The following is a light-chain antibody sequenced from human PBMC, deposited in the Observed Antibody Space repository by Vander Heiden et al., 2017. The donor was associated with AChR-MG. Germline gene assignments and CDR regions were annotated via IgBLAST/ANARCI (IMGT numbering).Light chain of an antibody. CDR2: RDS. CDR3: QVWDSSTYVV. V-gene: IGLV3-9*01. CDR1: NIGSKN. J-gene: IGLJ2*01. Sequence: SYELPPPLSVSVALGQTARITCGGNNIGSKNVHWYQQKPGQAPVLVIYRDSNRPSGIPERFSGSNSGNTATLTISRAQAGDEADYYCQVWDSSTYVVFGGGTKLTVL.